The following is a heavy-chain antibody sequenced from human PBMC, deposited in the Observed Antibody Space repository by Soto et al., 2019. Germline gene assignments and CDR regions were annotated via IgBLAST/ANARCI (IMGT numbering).Heavy chain of an antibody. J-gene: IGHJ6*02. V-gene: IGHV1-69*01. D-gene: IGHD2-2*01. CDR1: GGTFSSYA. CDR3: ARSQGSSTSLEIYFYYYSGMDV. CDR2: IIPISGTA. Sequence: QVQLVQSGAEVKKPGSSVKVSCKASGGTFSSYAISWVRQAPGKGLEWMGGIIPISGTANYAQKFQGRVTITADESTSTAYMELSSLRSEDTAVYYCARSQGSSTSLEIYFYYYSGMDVWGQGTTVTVSS.